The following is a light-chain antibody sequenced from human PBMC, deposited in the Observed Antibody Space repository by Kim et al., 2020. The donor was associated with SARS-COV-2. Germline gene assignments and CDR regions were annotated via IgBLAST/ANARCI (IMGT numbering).Light chain of an antibody. J-gene: IGKJ1*01. CDR1: KSLSSDY. CDR3: QQYDDSPGT. V-gene: IGKV3-20*01. CDR2: STS. Sequence: YPGEKATLSCRARKSLSSDYLAWYQLKPGQAPRLLIYSTSRRATGTPVRFRGSGSGTDFTLTVSRLEPEDFAVYYCQQYDDSPGTFGQGTKVDIK.